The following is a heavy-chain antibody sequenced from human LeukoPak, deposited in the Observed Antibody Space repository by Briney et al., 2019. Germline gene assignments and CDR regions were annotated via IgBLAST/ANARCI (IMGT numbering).Heavy chain of an antibody. CDR1: GFTFSSYA. D-gene: IGHD3-3*01. CDR3: AKSRSPTIFGVVLNY. V-gene: IGHV3-23*01. J-gene: IGHJ4*02. Sequence: GGSLRLSCAASGFTFSSYAMSWVRQAPGKGLEWVSAISGSGGSTYYADSVKGRFTISRDNSKNTLYLQMNSLRAEDTAVYYSAKSRSPTIFGVVLNYWGQGTLVTVSS. CDR2: ISGSGGST.